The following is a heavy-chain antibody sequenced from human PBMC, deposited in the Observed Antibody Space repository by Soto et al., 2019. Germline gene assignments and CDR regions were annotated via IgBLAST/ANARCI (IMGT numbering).Heavy chain of an antibody. Sequence: GGPLRLSCAAAGFTFSSYGMHWVRQAPGKGLEWVAVIWYDGSNKYYADSVKGRFTISRDNSKNTLYLQMNSLRAEDTAVYYCARENTVTTDFDYWGQGTLVT. CDR1: GFTFSSYG. CDR2: IWYDGSNK. D-gene: IGHD4-17*01. V-gene: IGHV3-33*01. J-gene: IGHJ4*02. CDR3: ARENTVTTDFDY.